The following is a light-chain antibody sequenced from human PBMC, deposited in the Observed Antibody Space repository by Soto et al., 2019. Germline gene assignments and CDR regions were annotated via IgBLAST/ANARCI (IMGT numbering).Light chain of an antibody. CDR2: RNN. CDR1: SSNIGSNF. Sequence: QSVLTQPPSASGTPGQRVTISCSGSSSNIGSNFIYWYQQLPGTAPKLLIDRNNQRTSGVPDRFSGSKSRTSASLAISGLRSEDEGDYHCAAWDDSLSGVVFGGGTKLTVL. V-gene: IGLV1-47*01. J-gene: IGLJ2*01. CDR3: AAWDDSLSGVV.